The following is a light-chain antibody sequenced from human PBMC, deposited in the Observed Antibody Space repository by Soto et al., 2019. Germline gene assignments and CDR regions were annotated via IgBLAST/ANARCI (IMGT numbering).Light chain of an antibody. Sequence: EIVMTQSPATLSVSPGERATLSCRASQSISNNLAWYHQRPGQAPRLLIYGASTRATGIPARFSGSGYGTEFTHPISSLQSEDFAVYYCQQYNNWWTFGQGTRVEIK. CDR3: QQYNNWWT. CDR1: QSISNN. J-gene: IGKJ1*01. CDR2: GAS. V-gene: IGKV3-15*01.